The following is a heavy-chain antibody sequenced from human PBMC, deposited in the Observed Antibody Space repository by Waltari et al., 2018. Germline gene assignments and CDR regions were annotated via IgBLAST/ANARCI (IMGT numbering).Heavy chain of an antibody. Sequence: EVQLLESGGGSAQPGESLRLSCAASGFTFDIYAMSWVRQAPGKGLVWVSSLSGSGGDTYYADSVKGRFTVSRDNSKNKVYLQMNNLRAEDTAVYYCTKDLTTAPGNVNWFHPWGQGTLVTVSS. V-gene: IGHV3-23*01. J-gene: IGHJ5*02. CDR2: LSGSGGDT. CDR1: GFTFDIYA. CDR3: TKDLTTAPGNVNWFHP. D-gene: IGHD1-1*01.